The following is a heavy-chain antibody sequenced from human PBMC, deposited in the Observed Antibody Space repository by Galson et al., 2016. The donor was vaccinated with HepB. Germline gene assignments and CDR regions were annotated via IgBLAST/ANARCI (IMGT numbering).Heavy chain of an antibody. D-gene: IGHD6-19*01. CDR1: GITFSNYD. Sequence: SLRLSCAASGITFSNYDMHWVRQPPGKGLEWVAVISYDGTNKYYADSVKGRFTISRDSSKNTLYLQMNNLRDEDTAVYHCARGMYSSGWSDVYDMWGQGTKVSVSS. V-gene: IGHV3-30*03. CDR2: ISYDGTNK. J-gene: IGHJ3*02. CDR3: ARGMYSSGWSDVYDM.